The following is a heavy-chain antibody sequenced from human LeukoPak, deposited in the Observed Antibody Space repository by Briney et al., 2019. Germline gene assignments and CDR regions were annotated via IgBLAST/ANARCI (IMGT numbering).Heavy chain of an antibody. D-gene: IGHD5-12*01. CDR3: AKGGGYEAQYYYYYLDV. J-gene: IGHJ6*03. CDR1: GFTFSSFA. V-gene: IGHV3-30*02. Sequence: GGSLRLSCAASGFTFSSFAMHWVRQAPGKGLEWVAFIRYDGSNKYYADSVKGRFTVSRDNSKNTLYLQMKSLRAEDTAVYYCAKGGGYEAQYYYYYLDVWGKGTTVTISS. CDR2: IRYDGSNK.